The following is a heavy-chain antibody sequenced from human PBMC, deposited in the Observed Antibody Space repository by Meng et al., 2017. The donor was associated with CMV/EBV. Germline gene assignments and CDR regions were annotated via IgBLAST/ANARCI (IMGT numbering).Heavy chain of an antibody. Sequence: GESLKISCAASGFTVSSNYMSWVRQAPGKGLEWVSAISGSGGSTYYADSVKGRFTISRDNSKNTPYLQMNSLRAEDTAVYYCAKRPFSYSSSPYWGQGTLVTVSS. CDR1: GFTVSSNY. J-gene: IGHJ4*02. V-gene: IGHV3-23*01. CDR2: ISGSGGST. D-gene: IGHD6-6*01. CDR3: AKRPFSYSSSPY.